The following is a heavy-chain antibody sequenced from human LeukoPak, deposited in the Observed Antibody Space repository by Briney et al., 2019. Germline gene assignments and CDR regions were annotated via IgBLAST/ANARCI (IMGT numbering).Heavy chain of an antibody. CDR2: MNPNSGNT. J-gene: IGHJ6*02. CDR3: ARSRSGGRFDGMDV. V-gene: IGHV1-8*01. Sequence: ASVTVSCKASGYTFTIYDINWVRQATGQGLEWMGWMNPNSGNTDYAQKFQGRVTMTRDTSISTAYMELSSLRSEDTAVYYCARSRSGGRFDGMDVWGQGTTVTVSS. CDR1: GYTFTIYD. D-gene: IGHD3-3*01.